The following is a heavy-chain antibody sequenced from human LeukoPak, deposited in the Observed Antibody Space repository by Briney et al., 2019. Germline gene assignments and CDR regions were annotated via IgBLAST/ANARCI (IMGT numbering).Heavy chain of an antibody. J-gene: IGHJ5*02. CDR1: GGSFSGYY. D-gene: IGHD3-22*01. V-gene: IGHV4-4*07. CDR2: IYTSGST. CDR3: ARDTYYYDSSGYYTFMNWFDP. Sequence: SETLSLTCAVYGGSFSGYYWSWIRQPAGKGLEWIGRIYTSGSTNYNPSLKSRVTMSVDTSKNQFSLKLSSVTAADTAVYYCARDTYYYDSSGYYTFMNWFDPWGQGTLVTVSS.